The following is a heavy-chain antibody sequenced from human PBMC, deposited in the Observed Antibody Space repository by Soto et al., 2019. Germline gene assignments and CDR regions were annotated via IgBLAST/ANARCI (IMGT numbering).Heavy chain of an antibody. J-gene: IGHJ4*02. D-gene: IGHD1-1*01. CDR2: ISAHDGNT. CDR1: GYDFTTYG. V-gene: IGHV1-18*01. CDR3: ARGRYGDY. Sequence: QVHLVQSGAEVKNPGASVKVSCKGSGYDFTTYGITWVRQTPGQGLGWMAWISAHDGNTEYAQKPQGRVTVTRDTYTSTAYMELRSLRSDDTAVYYWARGRYGDYWGQGSLVTVSS.